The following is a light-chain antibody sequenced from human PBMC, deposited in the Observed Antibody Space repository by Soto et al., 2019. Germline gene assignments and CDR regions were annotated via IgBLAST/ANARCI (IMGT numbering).Light chain of an antibody. Sequence: EIVMTQSPATLSVSPGERATLSCRSSSTVNSNLAWYQQKPGQAPRLLIYGASTRATGIPARFSGSGSGTEFTLTISSRQSEDFAVYYCQQYNNWPPRTFGQGTKVEIK. J-gene: IGKJ1*01. CDR2: GAS. V-gene: IGKV3-15*01. CDR1: STVNSN. CDR3: QQYNNWPPRT.